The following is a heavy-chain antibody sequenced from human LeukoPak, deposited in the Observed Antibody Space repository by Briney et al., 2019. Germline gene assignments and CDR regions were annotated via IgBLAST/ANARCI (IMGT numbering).Heavy chain of an antibody. Sequence: SETLSLTCTVSGGSISSYYWSWIRQPPGKGLEWIGYIYYSGSTNYNPSLRSRVTISVDTSKNQFSLKLSSVTAADTAVYYCARTTVGGYTNDYFYYYYTDVWGKGTTVTISS. CDR2: IYYSGST. CDR1: GGSISSYY. CDR3: ARTTVGGYTNDYFYYYYTDV. V-gene: IGHV4-59*01. J-gene: IGHJ6*03. D-gene: IGHD5-18*01.